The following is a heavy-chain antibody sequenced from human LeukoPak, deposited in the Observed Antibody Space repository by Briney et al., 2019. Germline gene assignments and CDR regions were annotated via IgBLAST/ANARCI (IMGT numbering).Heavy chain of an antibody. D-gene: IGHD3-10*01. Sequence: GGSLRLSCAASGFSFSDHYMDWVHQAPGKGLEWVGRTRNKANSYTTEYAASVKGRFTISRDDSKNPLYLQINSLKTEDTAVYYCALLLRFGNNYRYGMDVWGQGTTVTVSS. CDR1: GFSFSDHY. CDR3: ALLLRFGNNYRYGMDV. CDR2: TRNKANSYTT. J-gene: IGHJ6*02. V-gene: IGHV3-72*01.